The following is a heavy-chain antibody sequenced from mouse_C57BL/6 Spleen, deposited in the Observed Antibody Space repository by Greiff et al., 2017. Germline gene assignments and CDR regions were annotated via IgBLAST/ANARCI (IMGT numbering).Heavy chain of an antibody. CDR2: ISDGGSYT. CDR1: GFTFSSYA. V-gene: IGHV5-4*01. CDR3: ARDMGITTVVATFDY. Sequence: EVQLQESGGGLVKPGGSLKLSCAASGFTFSSYAMSWVRQTPEKRLEWVATISDGGSYTYYPDNVKGRFTISRDNAKNNLYLQMSHLKSEDTAMYYCARDMGITTVVATFDYWGQGTTLTVSS. J-gene: IGHJ2*01. D-gene: IGHD1-1*01.